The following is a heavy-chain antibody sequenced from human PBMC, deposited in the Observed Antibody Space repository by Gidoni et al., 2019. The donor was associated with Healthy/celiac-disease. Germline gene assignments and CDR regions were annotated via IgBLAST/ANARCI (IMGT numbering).Heavy chain of an antibody. V-gene: IGHV3-21*01. J-gene: IGHJ4*02. CDR2: ISSSSSYI. CDR3: ANLRVGANKRPADY. Sequence: EVQLVESGGGLVKPGGSLRLSCAASGFTFSSYSMNWVRQAPGKGLEWVSSISSSSSYIYYADSVKGRFTISRDNAKNSLYLQMNSLRAEDTAVYYCANLRVGANKRPADYWGQGTLVTVSS. CDR1: GFTFSSYS. D-gene: IGHD1-26*01.